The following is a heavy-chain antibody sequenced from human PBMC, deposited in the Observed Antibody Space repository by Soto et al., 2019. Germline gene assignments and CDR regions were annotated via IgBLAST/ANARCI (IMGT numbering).Heavy chain of an antibody. CDR1: GGTFSNHA. CDR2: IIPMFPTA. V-gene: IGHV1-69*13. CDR3: ARDDATYCGGDCYRYFYYGMDV. Sequence: VKVSCKASGGTFSNHAISWVRQAPGQGLEWVGGIIPMFPTADYAQRFQGRVTITADDSTTTVYMELSGLRSEDTAMYYCARDDATYCGGDCYRYFYYGMDVWGQGTTVTVSS. D-gene: IGHD2-21*02. J-gene: IGHJ6*02.